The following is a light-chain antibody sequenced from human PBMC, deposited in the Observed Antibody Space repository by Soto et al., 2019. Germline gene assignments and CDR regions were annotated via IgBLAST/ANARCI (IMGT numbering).Light chain of an antibody. CDR3: QHYNSYSEA. CDR2: KAS. CDR1: ETISGW. V-gene: IGKV1-5*03. J-gene: IGKJ1*01. Sequence: DIKMSQSPSTLSGSVGDRVTITFRASETISGWLAWYQQKPGKAPKLLIYKASTLKSGVPSRFSGSGSGTEFTLTISSLQPDDFATYYCQHYNSYSEAFGQGTKVAIK.